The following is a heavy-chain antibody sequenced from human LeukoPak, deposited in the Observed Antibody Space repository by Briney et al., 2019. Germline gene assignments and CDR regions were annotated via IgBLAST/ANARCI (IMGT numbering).Heavy chain of an antibody. J-gene: IGHJ4*02. CDR2: IYYSGSP. CDR3: ARDIAAASRGDY. D-gene: IGHD6-13*01. Sequence: SETLSLTCTVSGGSISSSGYYWGWIRQPPGKGLEWIGGIYYSGSPYYNPSHKSQVTISVDTSKNKFSLKLSSVTAADTAVYYCARDIAAASRGDYWGQGTLVTVSS. V-gene: IGHV4-39*07. CDR1: GGSISSSGYY.